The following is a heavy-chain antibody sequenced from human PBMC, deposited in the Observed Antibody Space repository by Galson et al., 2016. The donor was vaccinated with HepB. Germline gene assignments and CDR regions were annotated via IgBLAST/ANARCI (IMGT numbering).Heavy chain of an antibody. V-gene: IGHV5-51*03. D-gene: IGHD1-26*01. J-gene: IGHJ4*02. CDR1: GYRFTNYW. CDR3: ARGGRGCVDLDYFDF. Sequence: QSGADVKKPGESLKRSCKAFGYRFTNYWIAWVRQMPGKGLVWMGIVDPADSDTRYRQSFHGQVTISAAKSINTAYLQWSSLTASDTAIYYCARGGRGCVDLDYFDFWGQGRLVTVSS. CDR2: VDPADSDT.